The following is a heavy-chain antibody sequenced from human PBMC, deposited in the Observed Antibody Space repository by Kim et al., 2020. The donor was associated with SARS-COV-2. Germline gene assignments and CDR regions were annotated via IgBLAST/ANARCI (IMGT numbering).Heavy chain of an antibody. CDR1: GFTFSNAW. V-gene: IGHV3-15*01. J-gene: IGHJ6*02. CDR3: TTDGALSGSHIMDV. Sequence: GGSLRLSCAASGFTFSNAWMSWVRQAPGKGLEWVGRIKSKTDGGTTDYAAPVKGRFTISRDDSKNTLYLQMNSLKTEDTAVYYCTTDGALSGSHIMDVWGQGTTVTVSS. CDR2: IKSKTDGGTT. D-gene: IGHD3-10*01.